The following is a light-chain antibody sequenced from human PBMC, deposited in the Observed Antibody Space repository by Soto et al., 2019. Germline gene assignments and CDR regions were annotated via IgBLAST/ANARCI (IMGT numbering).Light chain of an antibody. J-gene: IGLJ3*02. CDR3: SSYTLRNTLVL. CDR1: SSDVGGYNF. Sequence: QSALTQPASVSGSPGQSITISCTGTSSDVGGYNFVSWYQQHPGKAPRLIIYEVSSRPSGVSYRFSGSKSGNTASLTISRLQAEDEADYYCSSYTLRNTLVLFGGGTKPTVL. CDR2: EVS. V-gene: IGLV2-14*01.